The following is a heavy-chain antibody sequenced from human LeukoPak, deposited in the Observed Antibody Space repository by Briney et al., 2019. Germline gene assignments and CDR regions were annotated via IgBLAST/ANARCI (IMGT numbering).Heavy chain of an antibody. CDR2: INHSGST. CDR1: GGSFSGYY. Sequence: SETLPLTCAVYGGSFSGYYWSWIRQPPGKGLEWIGEINHSGSTNYNPSLKSRVTISVDTSKNQFSLKLSSVTAADTAVYYCARLRPITMIVVVITTYYYFDYWGQGTLVTVSS. V-gene: IGHV4-34*01. D-gene: IGHD3-22*01. J-gene: IGHJ4*02. CDR3: ARLRPITMIVVVITTYYYFDY.